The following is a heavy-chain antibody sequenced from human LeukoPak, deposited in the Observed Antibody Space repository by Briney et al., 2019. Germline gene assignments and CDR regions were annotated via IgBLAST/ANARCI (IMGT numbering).Heavy chain of an antibody. CDR3: AKDGSGNFYRNFCDY. Sequence: GGSLRLSCAASGFTFSSYAMSWVRQALGKGLEWISTVSGSGGSTYYAESVKGRFTIYRDNSKNTVYLQMKSLRAEDTAVYYCAKDGSGNFYRNFCDYWGQGTLVTVSS. J-gene: IGHJ4*02. D-gene: IGHD3-10*01. V-gene: IGHV3-23*01. CDR2: VSGSGGST. CDR1: GFTFSSYA.